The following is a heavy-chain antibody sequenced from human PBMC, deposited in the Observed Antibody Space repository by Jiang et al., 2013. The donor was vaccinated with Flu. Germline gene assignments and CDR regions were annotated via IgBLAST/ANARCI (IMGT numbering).Heavy chain of an antibody. V-gene: IGHV5-10-1*01. CDR3: XAHQWPTGAFHI. D-gene: IGHD6-19*01. J-gene: IGHJ3*02. CDR2: IDPSDSYT. CDR1: GSSFTNYW. Sequence: GAEVKKPGESLKISCEVSGSSFTNYWISWVRQMPGKSLEWMGRIDPSDSYTNYSQSFQGHVTISTDKSVYTAYLQWSSLKASDTALYYCXAHQWPTGAFHIWGQGTMVAVSS.